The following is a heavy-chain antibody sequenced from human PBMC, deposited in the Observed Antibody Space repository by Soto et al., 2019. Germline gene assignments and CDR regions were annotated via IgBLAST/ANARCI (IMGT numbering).Heavy chain of an antibody. V-gene: IGHV1-8*01. CDR1: GYTFSDYD. Sequence: GPSVKVSCKGSGYTFSDYDINWVRQAPGQGLEWMGWVNPHSGNADYAQNFQGRVTMTRDFFTSTAYMELSSLTSDDTAVYYCARRARMGTQLWLPFD. J-gene: IGHJ4*01. CDR3: ARRARMGTQLWLPFD. D-gene: IGHD5-18*01. CDR2: VNPHSGNA.